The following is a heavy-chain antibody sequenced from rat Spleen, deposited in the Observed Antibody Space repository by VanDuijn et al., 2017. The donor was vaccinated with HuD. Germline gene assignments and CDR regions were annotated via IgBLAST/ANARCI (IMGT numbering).Heavy chain of an antibody. CDR1: GFTFNNYW. J-gene: IGHJ2*01. Sequence: EVQLVESGGGLVQPGRSLKLSCVASGFTFNNYWMYWIRQAPGKGLEWVSSIINTGGNSYYPDSVRGRFTISRDNAQNTLYLQMSKLGSEDTAVYFCARAHQWLDYWGQGVMVTVSS. CDR3: ARAHQWLDY. CDR2: IINTGGNS. D-gene: IGHD1-1*01. V-gene: IGHV5-31*01.